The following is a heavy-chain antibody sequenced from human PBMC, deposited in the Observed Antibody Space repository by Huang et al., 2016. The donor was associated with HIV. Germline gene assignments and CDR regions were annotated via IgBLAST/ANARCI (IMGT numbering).Heavy chain of an antibody. CDR3: ARGSLEYSVSSSLDY. CDR1: GGPFRSYS. CDR2: LMPVMDSP. J-gene: IGHJ4*02. Sequence: QVQLLQSGAEVKKPGSSVKVSCKAFGGPFRSYSIAWVRQAPGQGLEWMASLMPVMDSPNYAQKVQCRVRVTADESTSTVYMELRDLRPDDTAVYFCARGSLEYSVSSSLDYWGQGTHVTVSS. V-gene: IGHV1-69*11. D-gene: IGHD4-4*01.